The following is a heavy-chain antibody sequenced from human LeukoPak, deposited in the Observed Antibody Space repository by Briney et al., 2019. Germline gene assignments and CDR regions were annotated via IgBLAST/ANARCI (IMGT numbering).Heavy chain of an antibody. J-gene: IGHJ4*02. Sequence: ASVKVSCKASGYTFTSYGISWVRQAPGQGLEWMGWISAYNGNTNYAQKLQGRVTMTTDTSTSTAYMELRSLRSDDTAVYYCAKSLGATTRLVWDYWGQGTLVTVSS. V-gene: IGHV1-18*01. D-gene: IGHD1-26*01. CDR3: AKSLGATTRLVWDY. CDR2: ISAYNGNT. CDR1: GYTFTSYG.